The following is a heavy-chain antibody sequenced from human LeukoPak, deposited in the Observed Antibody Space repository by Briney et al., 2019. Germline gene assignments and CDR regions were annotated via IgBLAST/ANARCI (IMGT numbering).Heavy chain of an antibody. CDR2: IKQDGSLE. CDR3: ATSSGSSY. V-gene: IGHV3-7*01. D-gene: IGHD6-25*01. Sequence: PGGSLRLSCAASGFTFSSCWMAWFRQAPGKGLEWVAHIKQDGSLEYYVDSVKGRFTISRDNAKNSLHLQMNSLRAEDTAVYYCATSSGSSYWGQGTLVTVSS. J-gene: IGHJ4*02. CDR1: GFTFSSCW.